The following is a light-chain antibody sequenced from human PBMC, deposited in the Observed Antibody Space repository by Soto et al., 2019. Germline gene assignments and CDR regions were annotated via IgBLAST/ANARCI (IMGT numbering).Light chain of an antibody. Sequence: DIVMTQSPDSLAVSLGEGATINCKSSQAVLYSGNNKNYIAWYQQKPGQPPKLLIYWASTRESGVPDRFSGRGSGTDFSRSASSSQGEDVAVYYCHQYNTPPATFGGGTKVEIK. CDR1: QAVLYSGNNKNY. J-gene: IGKJ4*01. V-gene: IGKV4-1*01. CDR2: WAS. CDR3: HQYNTPPAT.